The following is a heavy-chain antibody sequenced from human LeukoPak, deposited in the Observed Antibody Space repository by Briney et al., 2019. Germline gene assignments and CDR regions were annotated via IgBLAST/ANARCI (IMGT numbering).Heavy chain of an antibody. CDR3: TRDWRNLGYDY. CDR1: GGSIRSSYYY. V-gene: IGHV4-39*02. J-gene: IGHJ4*02. Sequence: PSETLSLTCTVSGGSIRSSYYYWGWIRQPPGKGLEWIGSTYDSGSTYYNPSLKSRVTISVDTSKNQFSLKLNSVTAADTAVYYCTRDWRNLGYDYWGQGTLVTVSS. D-gene: IGHD5-12*01. CDR2: TYDSGST.